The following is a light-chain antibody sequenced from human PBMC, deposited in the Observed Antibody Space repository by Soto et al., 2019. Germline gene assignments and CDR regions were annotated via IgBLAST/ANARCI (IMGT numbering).Light chain of an antibody. CDR1: QSVSSNY. J-gene: IGKJ5*01. V-gene: IGKV3-20*01. CDR2: GAS. CDR3: QQYGSSPIT. Sequence: EIVLTQSPGTLSLSPGEGATLSCRASQSVSSNYLAWYQQKPGQAPRLLIYGASSRATGVPDRFSGRGSGTDFTLTISRLQPEDFAVYYCQQYGSSPITFGQGIRLEIK.